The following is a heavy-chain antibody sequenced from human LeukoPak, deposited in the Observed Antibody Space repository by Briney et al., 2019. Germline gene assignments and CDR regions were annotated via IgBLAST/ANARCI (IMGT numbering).Heavy chain of an antibody. Sequence: PSETLSLTCAVYGGSFSGYYWSWIRQPPGKGLEWIGEINHSGSTNYNPSLKSRVTISVDTSKNQFSLKLSSVTAADTAVYYCARVRRLLSSFDYWGQGTLVTVSS. V-gene: IGHV4-34*01. CDR2: INHSGST. J-gene: IGHJ4*02. D-gene: IGHD2-2*01. CDR3: ARVRRLLSSFDY. CDR1: GGSFSGYY.